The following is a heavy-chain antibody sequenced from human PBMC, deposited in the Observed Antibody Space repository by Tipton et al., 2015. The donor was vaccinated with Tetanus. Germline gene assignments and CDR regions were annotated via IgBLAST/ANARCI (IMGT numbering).Heavy chain of an antibody. CDR3: ARVRPSYYYMDV. V-gene: IGHV3-30*03. J-gene: IGHJ6*03. D-gene: IGHD3-10*01. CDR2: IAFDGKNE. Sequence: SLRLSCAASGFRFSYSGMHWVRQAPGKGLEWVAVIAFDGKNERYADSVKGRFIISRDNSKNTLYLHMNSLRAEDTALYCCARVRPSYYYMDVWGKGTTVTVSS. CDR1: GFRFSYSG.